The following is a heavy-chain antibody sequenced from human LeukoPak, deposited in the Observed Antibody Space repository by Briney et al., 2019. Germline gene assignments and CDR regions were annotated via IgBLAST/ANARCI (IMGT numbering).Heavy chain of an antibody. J-gene: IGHJ4*02. CDR1: GFTFSTFW. CDR2: INQDGSEK. Sequence: GGSLRLSCAASGFTFSTFWMSWVRQAPGKGLEWVANINQDGSEKYYVDSMKGRFTISRDNAKNSLYLQMNSLRAEDTAVYYCARVGDYYDSSGYSHGFDYWGQGTLVTVSS. D-gene: IGHD3-22*01. V-gene: IGHV3-7*01. CDR3: ARVGDYYDSSGYSHGFDY.